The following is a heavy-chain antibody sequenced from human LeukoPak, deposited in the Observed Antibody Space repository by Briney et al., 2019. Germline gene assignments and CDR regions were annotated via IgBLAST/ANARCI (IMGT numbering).Heavy chain of an antibody. V-gene: IGHV4-34*01. J-gene: IGHJ5*02. CDR1: GGSFSGYY. Sequence: KSSETLSLTCAVYGGSFSGYYWSWICQPPGKGLEWIGEINHSGSTNYNPSLKSRVTISVDTSKNQFSLRLSSVTAADTAVYYCAREPYYYGSGSANLWGQGTLVTVSS. CDR2: INHSGST. D-gene: IGHD3-10*01. CDR3: AREPYYYGSGSANL.